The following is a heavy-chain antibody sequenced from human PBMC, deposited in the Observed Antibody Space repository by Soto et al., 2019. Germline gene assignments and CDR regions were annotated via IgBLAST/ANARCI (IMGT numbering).Heavy chain of an antibody. Sequence: RLSCAESGFLFTENGMHCVGQGPGKGLEWLAVIWSDGNSRYYADSVKGRLAVSRDTSNNTLYLQMNNLRVEDTAIYYCEGGDNWRHEASDYWRQGTLVTVSS. D-gene: IGHD1-1*01. CDR3: EGGDNWRHEASDY. CDR2: IWSDGNSR. CDR1: GFLFTENG. J-gene: IGHJ4*02. V-gene: IGHV3-33*01.